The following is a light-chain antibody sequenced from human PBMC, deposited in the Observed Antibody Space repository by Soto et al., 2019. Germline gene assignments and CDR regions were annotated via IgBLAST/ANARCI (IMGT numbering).Light chain of an antibody. CDR3: GSYTSSSSWV. J-gene: IGLJ3*02. CDR2: DVS. V-gene: IGLV2-14*03. CDR1: SSDVGTYNS. Sequence: QSALTQPASVSGSPGQSITVSCTGSSSDVGTYNSVSWYQQHPGKAPKLIIYDVSNRPSGVSNRFSGSKSGNTASLTISGLQTEDEAEYYCGSYTSSSSWVFGGGTQLTVL.